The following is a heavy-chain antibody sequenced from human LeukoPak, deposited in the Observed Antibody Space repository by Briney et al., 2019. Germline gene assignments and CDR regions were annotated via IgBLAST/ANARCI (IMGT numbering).Heavy chain of an antibody. V-gene: IGHV3-30-3*01. CDR3: AREVWGQVYFDY. CDR2: ISYDGSNK. D-gene: IGHD7-27*01. J-gene: IGHJ4*02. CDR1: GFTFSSYA. Sequence: GRSLRLSCAASGFTFSSYAMHWVRQAPGKGLEWVAVISYDGSNKYYADSVEGRFTISRDNSKNTLYLQMNSLRAEGTAVYYCAREVWGQVYFDYWGQGTLVTVSS.